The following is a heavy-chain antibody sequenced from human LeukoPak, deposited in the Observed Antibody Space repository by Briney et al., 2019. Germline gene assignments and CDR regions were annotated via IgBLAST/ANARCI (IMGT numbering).Heavy chain of an antibody. CDR2: ISRSGSNT. CDR1: GFTLIRHE. V-gene: IGHV3-48*03. CDR3: ARDAACTTSSCYKQIDS. J-gene: IGHJ4*02. Sequence: GGSLRLSCAASGFTLIRHEMNWVRQAPGKGLEWVSFISRSGSNTDYADSVKGRFTISRADAKNSLYLQLNSLRGDDTAVYYCARDAACTTSSCYKQIDSWGQGTLVTVSS. D-gene: IGHD2-2*02.